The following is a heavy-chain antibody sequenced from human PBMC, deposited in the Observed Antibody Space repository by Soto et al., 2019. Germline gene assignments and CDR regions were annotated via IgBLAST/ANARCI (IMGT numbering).Heavy chain of an antibody. V-gene: IGHV3-11*01. CDR2: IDTSSTKI. J-gene: IGHJ4*02. D-gene: IGHD2-21*01. CDR1: GYTFSDYY. CDR3: GSHNIMWTVYLSPLAY. Sequence: ESGGDLVKRGGSLRLSCAASGYTFSDYYMSWIRQAPGKGLEWISYIDTSSTKIYYADSVKGRFPISRDNAKNSLYLEMTSLRDEDTAVYYVGSHNIMWTVYLSPLAYWGKGTWSPSPQ.